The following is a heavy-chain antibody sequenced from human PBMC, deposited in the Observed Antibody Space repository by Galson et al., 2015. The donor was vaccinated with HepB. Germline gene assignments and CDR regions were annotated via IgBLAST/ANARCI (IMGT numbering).Heavy chain of an antibody. V-gene: IGHV6-1*01. CDR1: GDSVSTTTVA. D-gene: IGHD5-18*01. J-gene: IGHJ4*02. CDR2: TYYRSKWYN. Sequence: CAISGDSVSTTTVAWNWTRQSPSRGLEWLGRTYYRSKWYNEYSTSVKSRITLNPDTSKNQFSLQLNSVTPEDTAVYYCAREVDTPMVRGFDYWGQGILVTVSS. CDR3: AREVDTPMVRGFDY.